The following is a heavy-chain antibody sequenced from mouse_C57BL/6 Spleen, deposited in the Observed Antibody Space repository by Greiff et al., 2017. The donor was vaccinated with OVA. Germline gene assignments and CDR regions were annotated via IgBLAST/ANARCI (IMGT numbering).Heavy chain of an antibody. J-gene: IGHJ2*01. Sequence: QVQLQQPGAELVRPGTSVKLSCKASGYTFTSYWMHWVKQRPGQGLEWIGVIDPSDSYTNYNQKFKGKATLTVDTSSSTAYMQLSSLTSEDSAVYYCARSDSSGVPFDYWGQGTTLTVSS. V-gene: IGHV1-59*01. D-gene: IGHD3-2*02. CDR2: IDPSDSYT. CDR3: ARSDSSGVPFDY. CDR1: GYTFTSYW.